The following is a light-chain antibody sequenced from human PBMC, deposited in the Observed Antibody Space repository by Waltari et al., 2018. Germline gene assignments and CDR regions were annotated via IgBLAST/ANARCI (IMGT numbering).Light chain of an antibody. Sequence: QSVLTQPPSVSGAPGQGVTISCTGSRSNIGTSFDASWYQQFPGTAPKLLIYGNTNRPSGVPDRFSGSKSGSSASLAISGLQAEDEAHYYCQSYDTSLSTYVFGGGTKLTVL. CDR2: GNT. CDR1: RSNIGTSFD. J-gene: IGLJ2*01. CDR3: QSYDTSLSTYV. V-gene: IGLV1-40*01.